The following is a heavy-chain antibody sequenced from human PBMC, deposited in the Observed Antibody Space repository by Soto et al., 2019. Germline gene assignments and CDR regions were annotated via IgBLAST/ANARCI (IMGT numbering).Heavy chain of an antibody. CDR2: IYKSATT. CDR1: GDSITTVDYF. Sequence: SETLSLTCSVSGDSITTVDYFWAWVRQPPGQALEYIGYIYKSATTYYNPSFESRVAISLDTSKSQFSLNVTSLTAADTAVYFCARGRYCLTGRCFPNWFDSWGQGTLVTASS. D-gene: IGHD2-15*01. J-gene: IGHJ5*01. CDR3: ARGRYCLTGRCFPNWFDS. V-gene: IGHV4-30-4*01.